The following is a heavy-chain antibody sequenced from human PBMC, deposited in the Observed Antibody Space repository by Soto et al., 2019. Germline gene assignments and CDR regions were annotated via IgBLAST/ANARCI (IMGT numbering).Heavy chain of an antibody. CDR1: GFTFTSSA. CDR3: AAIPDSSGYKDY. D-gene: IGHD3-22*01. Sequence: QMQLVQSGPEVKKPGTSVKVSCKASGFTFTSSAVQWVRQARGQRREWIGWIVVGSGNTNYAQKFQERVTITRDMSTSTAYMELGSLRSEDTAVYYCAAIPDSSGYKDYWGQGTLVTVSS. J-gene: IGHJ4*02. CDR2: IVVGSGNT. V-gene: IGHV1-58*01.